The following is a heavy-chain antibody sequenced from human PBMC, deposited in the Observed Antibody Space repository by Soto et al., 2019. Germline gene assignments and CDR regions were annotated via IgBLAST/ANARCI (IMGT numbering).Heavy chain of an antibody. CDR3: ARDRYGGFDY. J-gene: IGHJ4*02. D-gene: IGHD4-17*01. Sequence: GGVLRLSCVASGFTFSSYRMHWVRQGLGKGLVWVSRINTDGSNTIYADSVKGRFTLSRDNAKNTLYLQMNSLRAEDTAVYYCARDRYGGFDYWGQGTPVTVSS. CDR1: GFTFSSYR. V-gene: IGHV3-74*01. CDR2: INTDGSNT.